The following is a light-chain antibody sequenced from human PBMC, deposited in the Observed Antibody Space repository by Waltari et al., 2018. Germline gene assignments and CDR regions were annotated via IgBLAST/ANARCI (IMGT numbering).Light chain of an antibody. CDR2: GTT. CDR1: QAVNSN. V-gene: IGKV3-15*01. CDR3: QQYNHWPLMYT. J-gene: IGKJ2*01. Sequence: EIVVTQSPATLSVSPGEGVTLSCRASQAVNSNFAWYQQKPGQAPRLLIYGTTARATGIPARFSGGGSGTECSLTISSLQSEDFAVYYCQQYNHWPLMYTFGQGTKLEIK.